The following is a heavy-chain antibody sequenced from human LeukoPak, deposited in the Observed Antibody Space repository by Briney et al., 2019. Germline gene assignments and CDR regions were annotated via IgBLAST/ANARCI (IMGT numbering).Heavy chain of an antibody. CDR1: GFTFSNYG. Sequence: PGGSLRLSCAASGFTFSNYGMHWDRQAPGKGLEWVTFIRYDGSNQYYADSVKGRFTISRDNSKNTMYLQMNSLRADDTAVYHCAKGRSGYDWVIDYWGQGTLVTVSS. CDR3: AKGRSGYDWVIDY. J-gene: IGHJ4*02. CDR2: IRYDGSNQ. V-gene: IGHV3-30*02. D-gene: IGHD5-12*01.